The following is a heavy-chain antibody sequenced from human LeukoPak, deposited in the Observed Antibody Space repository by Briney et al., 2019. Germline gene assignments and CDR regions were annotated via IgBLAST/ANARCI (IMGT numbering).Heavy chain of an antibody. CDR3: ARDSTYYYDSGSSGPHYFGN. CDR2: IKQDGSEK. D-gene: IGHD3-10*01. Sequence: GGSLRLSCAASGFTFSSYWMSWVRQAPGKGLEWVANIKQDGSEKYYVDSVKGRFTISRDNAKNSLYLQMNSLRAEDTAVYYCARDSTYYYDSGSSGPHYFGNWGQGTLVTVSS. V-gene: IGHV3-7*01. CDR1: GFTFSSYW. J-gene: IGHJ4*02.